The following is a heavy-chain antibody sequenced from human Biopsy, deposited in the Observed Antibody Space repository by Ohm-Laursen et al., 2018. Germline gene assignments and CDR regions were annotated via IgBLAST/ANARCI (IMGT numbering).Heavy chain of an antibody. Sequence: PSVTLSFTSIVSGDCISNSYWTWIRQPSGKGLVWIVRFYSSGSSRYNPSPKRRGTMLIDASVNLFLLKLTSVTAADAAVYYCAKARALDTAIDFDYWGQGTLVTVSS. V-gene: IGHV4-4*07. CDR2: FYSSGSS. CDR1: GDCISNSY. J-gene: IGHJ4*02. D-gene: IGHD5-18*01. CDR3: AKARALDTAIDFDY.